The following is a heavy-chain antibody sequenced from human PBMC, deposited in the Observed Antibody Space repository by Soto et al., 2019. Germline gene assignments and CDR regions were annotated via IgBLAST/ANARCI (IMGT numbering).Heavy chain of an antibody. V-gene: IGHV4-34*01. CDR2: INHRGSS. CDR1: GGSLSGYY. CDR3: ARSDNRNSLYGVDV. J-gene: IGHJ6*02. D-gene: IGHD1-7*01. Sequence: QVQLQQWGAGLLKPSETLSLTCAVNGGSLSGYYWSWIRQSPGKGLEWIGEINHRGSSDYNPSLQSRVTITIDASKNHVTLELTSVTAADTAVYYCARSDNRNSLYGVDVWGQGTAVTVSS.